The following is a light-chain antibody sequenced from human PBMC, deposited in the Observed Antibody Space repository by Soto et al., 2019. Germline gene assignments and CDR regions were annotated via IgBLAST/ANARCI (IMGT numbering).Light chain of an antibody. Sequence: EIVMTQSPATLSVSPGERATLSCRASQSVSGNLAWYQQKPGQAPRLLIYGASTRATGIPARFSGSGSGTEFTLTLSRLQSEDFAVYYCQQYNTWPPTFGQGTKVEIK. V-gene: IGKV3D-15*01. CDR2: GAS. J-gene: IGKJ1*01. CDR1: QSVSGN. CDR3: QQYNTWPPT.